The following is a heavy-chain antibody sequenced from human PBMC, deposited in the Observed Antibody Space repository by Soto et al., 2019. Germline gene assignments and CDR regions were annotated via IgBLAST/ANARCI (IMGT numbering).Heavy chain of an antibody. CDR2: IYYSGST. V-gene: IGHV4-39*01. CDR3: ARPLNYGSFDY. Sequence: SETLSLTCTVSGGSISSSSYYWGWIRQPPGKGLEWIGSIYYSGSTYYNPSLKSRVTISVDTSKNQFSLKLSSVTAADTAVYYCARPLNYGSFDYWGQGTLVTVSS. CDR1: GGSISSSSYY. D-gene: IGHD4-17*01. J-gene: IGHJ4*02.